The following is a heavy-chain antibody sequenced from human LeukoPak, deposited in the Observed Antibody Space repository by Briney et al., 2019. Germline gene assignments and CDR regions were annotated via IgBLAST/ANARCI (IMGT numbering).Heavy chain of an antibody. CDR1: GGSFSGYY. CDR2: INHSGGT. V-gene: IGHV4-34*01. J-gene: IGHJ6*02. CDR3: ARARPNCSSTSCKYYYYYYGMDV. Sequence: SPSETLSLTCAVYGGSFSGYYWSWIRQPPGKGLEWIGEINHSGGTNYNPSLKSRVTISVDTSKNQFSLKLSSVTAADTAVYYCARARPNCSSTSCKYYYYYYGMDVWGQGTTVTVSS. D-gene: IGHD2-2*01.